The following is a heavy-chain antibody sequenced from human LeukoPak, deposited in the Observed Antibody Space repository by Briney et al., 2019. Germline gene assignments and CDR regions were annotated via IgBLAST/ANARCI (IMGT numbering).Heavy chain of an antibody. CDR2: IYYSGIT. J-gene: IGHJ2*01. CDR3: ARRFAVTLGGPYGYFDL. V-gene: IGHV4-39*01. Sequence: PSETLSLXCTVSGGSISSSSYYWGWIRQPPGKGLEWIGSIYYSGITYYNPSLKSRVTISVDTSKNQFSLKLSSVTAADTAVYYCARRFAVTLGGPYGYFDLWGRGTLVTVSS. CDR1: GGSISSSSYY. D-gene: IGHD4-17*01.